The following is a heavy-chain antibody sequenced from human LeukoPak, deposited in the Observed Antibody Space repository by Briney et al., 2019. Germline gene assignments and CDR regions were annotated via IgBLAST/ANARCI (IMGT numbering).Heavy chain of an antibody. V-gene: IGHV3-23*01. J-gene: IGHJ4*02. Sequence: ETLSLTCTVSGGSIRSYYWSWIRQPPGKGLEWVSAISGSGGSTYYADSVKGRFTISRDNSKNTLYLQMNSLRAEDTAVYYCAKDSSASTGSGYGYYFDYWGQGTLVAVSS. CDR2: ISGSGGST. D-gene: IGHD6-19*01. CDR1: GGSIRSYY. CDR3: AKDSSASTGSGYGYYFDY.